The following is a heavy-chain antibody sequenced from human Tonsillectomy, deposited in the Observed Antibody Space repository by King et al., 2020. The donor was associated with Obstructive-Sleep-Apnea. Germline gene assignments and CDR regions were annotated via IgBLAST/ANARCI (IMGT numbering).Heavy chain of an antibody. V-gene: IGHV3-21*01. J-gene: IGHJ4*02. CDR2: ISSSSSYI. CDR3: ARDQGPEEYSGYDNHFDY. CDR1: GFTFSSYS. D-gene: IGHD5-12*01. Sequence: VQLVESGGGLVKPGGSLRLSCAASGFTFSSYSMNWVRQAPGKGLEWVSSISSSSSYIYYADSVKGRFTISSDNAKNSLYLQMNSLRAEDTAVYYCARDQGPEEYSGYDNHFDYWGQGTLVTVSS.